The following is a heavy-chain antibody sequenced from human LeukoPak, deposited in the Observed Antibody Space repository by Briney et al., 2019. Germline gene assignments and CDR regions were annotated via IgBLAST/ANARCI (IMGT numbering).Heavy chain of an antibody. J-gene: IGHJ4*02. CDR2: ISGSGGST. D-gene: IGHD3-22*01. CDR3: AKVATYYYDSSGYSDY. CDR1: GFTFSSYA. Sequence: GGSLRLSCAASGFTFSSYAMSWVRQARGKGLEWVSAISGSGGSTYYADSVKGRFTISRDNSKNTLYLQMNSLRAEDTAVYYCAKVATYYYDSSGYSDYWGQGTLVTVSS. V-gene: IGHV3-23*01.